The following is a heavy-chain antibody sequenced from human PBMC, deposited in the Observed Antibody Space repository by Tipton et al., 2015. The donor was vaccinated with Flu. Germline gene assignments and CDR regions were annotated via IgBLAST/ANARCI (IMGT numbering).Heavy chain of an antibody. CDR1: GGSISSYY. D-gene: IGHD3-10*01. CDR2: IYYSGST. Sequence: LRLSCTVSGGSISSYYWSWIRQPPGKGLEWIGYIYYSGSTNYNPSLKSRVTISVDTSKNQFSLKLSSVTAADTAVYYCAGYTMVRGVIHAFDIWGQGTMVSVSS. J-gene: IGHJ3*02. V-gene: IGHV4-59*01. CDR3: AGYTMVRGVIHAFDI.